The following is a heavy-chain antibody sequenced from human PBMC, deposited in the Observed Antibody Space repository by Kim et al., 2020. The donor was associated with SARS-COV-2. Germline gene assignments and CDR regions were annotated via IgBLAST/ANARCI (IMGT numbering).Heavy chain of an antibody. Sequence: GGSLRLSCAASGFTFSSYSMNWVRQAPGKGLEWVSYISSSSSTIYYADSVKGRFTISRDNAKNSLYLQMNSLRDEDTAVYYCASLNHWNYYYGMDVWGQGTTVTVSS. CDR3: ASLNHWNYYYGMDV. D-gene: IGHD3-3*01. CDR2: ISSSSSTI. CDR1: GFTFSSYS. V-gene: IGHV3-48*02. J-gene: IGHJ6*02.